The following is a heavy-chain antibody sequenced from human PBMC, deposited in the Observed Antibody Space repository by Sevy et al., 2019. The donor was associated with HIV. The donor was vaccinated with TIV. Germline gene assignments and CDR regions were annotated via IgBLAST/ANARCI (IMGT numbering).Heavy chain of an antibody. Sequence: GGSLRLSCAASGFTFSSYSMNWVRQAPGKGLEWVSYISSSSTIYYADSVKGRFTISRDNAKNSLYLQMNSLRVEDTAVYYCARGNIVATIYNYWGQGTLVTVSS. J-gene: IGHJ4*02. V-gene: IGHV3-48*01. CDR3: ARGNIVATIYNY. CDR1: GFTFSSYS. D-gene: IGHD5-12*01. CDR2: ISSSSTI.